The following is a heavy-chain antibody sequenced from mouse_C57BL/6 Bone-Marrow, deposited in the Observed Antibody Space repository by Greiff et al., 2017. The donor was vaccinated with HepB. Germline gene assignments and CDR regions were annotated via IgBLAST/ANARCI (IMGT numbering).Heavy chain of an antibody. CDR2: IYPSDSET. J-gene: IGHJ2*01. D-gene: IGHD2-1*01. CDR1: GYTFTSYW. Sequence: QVQLQQPGAELVRPGSSVKLSCKASGYTFTSYWMDWVKQRPGQGLEWIGNIYPSDSETHYNQKFKDKATLTVDKSSSTAYMQLSSLTSEDSAVYYCARRGNSYFDYWGQGTTLTVSS. CDR3: ARRGNSYFDY. V-gene: IGHV1-61*01.